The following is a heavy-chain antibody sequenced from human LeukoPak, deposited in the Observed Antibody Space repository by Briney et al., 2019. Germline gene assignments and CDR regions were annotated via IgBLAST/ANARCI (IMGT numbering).Heavy chain of an antibody. V-gene: IGHV4-39*01. J-gene: IGHJ4*02. CDR3: ARHVSIAVPGGDY. D-gene: IGHD6-19*01. CDR1: GGSISSSSYY. CDR2: IYHSGST. Sequence: PSETLSLTCTASGGSISSSSYYWGWIRQPPGKGLEWIGSIYHSGSTYYNPSLKSRVTISVDTSKNQFSLKLSSVTAADTAVYYCARHVSIAVPGGDYWGQGTLVTVSS.